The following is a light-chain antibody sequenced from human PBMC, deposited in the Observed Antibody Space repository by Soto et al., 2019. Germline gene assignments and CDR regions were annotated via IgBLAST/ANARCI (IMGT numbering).Light chain of an antibody. J-gene: IGKJ1*01. CDR1: QSVSSN. V-gene: IGKV3-20*01. Sequence: ESVLTQSPSTVSVSPGERATLSWRASQSVSSNLAWYQQKPGQAPRLLIYGASNRATGIPDRFSGSGSGTDFTLTISRLEPEDFAVYYCQQYGSSGTFGQGTKVDIK. CDR2: GAS. CDR3: QQYGSSGT.